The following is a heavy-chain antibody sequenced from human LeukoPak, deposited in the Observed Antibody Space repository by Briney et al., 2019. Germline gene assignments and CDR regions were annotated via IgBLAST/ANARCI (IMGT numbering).Heavy chain of an antibody. CDR1: GFTFSRYA. Sequence: GGSLRLSCIASGFTFSRYAVSWVRQAPGEGLEWVSAISGSGGSTYYADSVKGRFTISRDNSKNTLYLQMNSLRAEDTAVYYCAKDYGDYVRPSFDYWGQGTLVTVSS. V-gene: IGHV3-23*01. D-gene: IGHD4-17*01. J-gene: IGHJ4*02. CDR2: ISGSGGST. CDR3: AKDYGDYVRPSFDY.